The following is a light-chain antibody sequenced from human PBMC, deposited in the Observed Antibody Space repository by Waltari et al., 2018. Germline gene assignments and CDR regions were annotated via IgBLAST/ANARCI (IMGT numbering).Light chain of an antibody. CDR2: GAS. J-gene: IGKJ2*01. Sequence: EIVMTQSPATLSVSPGERVTLSCRASQSVSSDLAWYQQKPGPTPRLLIFGASTRATGVPARFIGTGSGTEFTLTVSSLQSEDSAVYSCQQYNDWPYTFGQGTKLEIK. CDR3: QQYNDWPYT. V-gene: IGKV3-15*01. CDR1: QSVSSD.